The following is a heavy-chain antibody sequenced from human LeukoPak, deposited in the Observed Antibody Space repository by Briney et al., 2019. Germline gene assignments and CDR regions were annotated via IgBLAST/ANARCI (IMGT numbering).Heavy chain of an antibody. J-gene: IGHJ6*03. V-gene: IGHV1-8*03. CDR1: GYTFTSYD. CDR2: MNPKSGNT. Sequence: GASVKVSCKASGYTFTSYDINWVRQATGQGLEWMGWMNPKSGNTGYAQKFQGRVSITRDTSISTAYMELRSLRSEDTAVYYCARALCDSSRCEYYAYMDVWGEGTTVTVSS. CDR3: ARALCDSSRCEYYAYMDV. D-gene: IGHD3-3*01.